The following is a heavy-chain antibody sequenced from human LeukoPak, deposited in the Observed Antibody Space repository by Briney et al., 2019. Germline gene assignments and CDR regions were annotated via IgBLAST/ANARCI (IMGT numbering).Heavy chain of an antibody. Sequence: PGGSLRLSCAASGFTFSSYAMSWVRQAPGKGLEWVSAISSSGVGTYYADSVKGRFTISRDNSKNTLYLQMNSLRAEDTAVYYCAKEIFPYGDHFDYWGQGTLVTVSS. D-gene: IGHD4-17*01. CDR2: ISSSGVGT. CDR3: AKEIFPYGDHFDY. V-gene: IGHV3-23*01. CDR1: GFTFSSYA. J-gene: IGHJ4*02.